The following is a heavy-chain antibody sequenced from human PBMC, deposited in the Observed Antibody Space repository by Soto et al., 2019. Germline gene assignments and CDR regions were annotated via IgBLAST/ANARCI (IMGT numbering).Heavy chain of an antibody. Sequence: GGSLRLSCAASGFTFSSYAMSWVRQAPGKGLEWVSAISGSGGSTYYADSVKGRFTISRDNSKNTLYLQMNSLRAEDTAVYYCAKDSWVTIFGVVIILDYWGQGTLVTVSS. D-gene: IGHD3-3*01. J-gene: IGHJ4*02. V-gene: IGHV3-23*01. CDR3: AKDSWVTIFGVVIILDY. CDR1: GFTFSSYA. CDR2: ISGSGGST.